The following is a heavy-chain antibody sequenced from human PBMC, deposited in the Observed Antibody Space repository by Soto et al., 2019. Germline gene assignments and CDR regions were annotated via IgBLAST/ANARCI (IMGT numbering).Heavy chain of an antibody. CDR2: TTPIFDTT. D-gene: IGHD3-9*01. V-gene: IGHV1-69*14. CDR3: ARYPNSLNNWFDP. J-gene: IGHJ5*02. Sequence: QIQLVQSATEVKKPGSSVSISCKASGGTFSNYAISWVRQAPGQGLEWMGGTTPIFDTTTYAPRFQDRLTITADTSTSTVYMKLSGLRSDDTATYFCARYPNSLNNWFDPWGQGTLVTVSS. CDR1: GGTFSNYA.